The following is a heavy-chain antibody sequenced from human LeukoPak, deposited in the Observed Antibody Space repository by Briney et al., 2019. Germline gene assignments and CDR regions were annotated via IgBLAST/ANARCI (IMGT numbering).Heavy chain of an antibody. V-gene: IGHV3-48*04. Sequence: GGSLRLSCSASGFTFNTSTMDWVRQAPGKGLEWISYIDSTSSTIYYADSVRGRFTVSRDNAKNSLYLQMNGLRAEDTAMYYCVRDGGYSSGPYDFWGQGILVTVSS. J-gene: IGHJ4*02. CDR1: GFTFNTST. CDR2: IDSTSSTI. CDR3: VRDGGYSSGPYDF. D-gene: IGHD5-18*01.